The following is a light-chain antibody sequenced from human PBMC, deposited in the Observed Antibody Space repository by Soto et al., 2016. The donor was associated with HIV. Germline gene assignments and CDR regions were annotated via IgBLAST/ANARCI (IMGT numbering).Light chain of an antibody. CDR3: QVWDNTSDHYV. CDR2: GDS. CDR1: NIGSKS. J-gene: IGLJ1*01. V-gene: IGLV3-21*03. Sequence: SYELTQPPSVSVAPGKTATITCGGQNIGSKSVHWYQQKPGQAPVLVVYGDSDRPSGIPERFSGSNFGNTATLTIDRVEAGDEADYYCQVWDNTSDHYVFGTGTKVTVL.